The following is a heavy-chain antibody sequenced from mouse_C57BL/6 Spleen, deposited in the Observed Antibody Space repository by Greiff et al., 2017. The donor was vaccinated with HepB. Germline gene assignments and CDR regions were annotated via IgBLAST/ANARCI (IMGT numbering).Heavy chain of an antibody. CDR2: IDPANGNT. J-gene: IGHJ2*01. V-gene: IGHV14-3*01. CDR1: GFNIKNTY. Sequence: VQLQQSVAELVRPGASVKLSCTASGFNIKNTYMHWVKQRPEQGLEWIGRIDPANGNTKYAPKFKGKATITADTSSNTAYLQRSSLSSEDTAVYYCGRSGYGSSYKDYWGQGTTLTVSS. D-gene: IGHD1-1*01. CDR3: GRSGYGSSYKDY.